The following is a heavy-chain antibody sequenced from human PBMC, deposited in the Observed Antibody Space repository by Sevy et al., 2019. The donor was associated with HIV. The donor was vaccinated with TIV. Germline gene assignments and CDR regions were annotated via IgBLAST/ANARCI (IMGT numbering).Heavy chain of an antibody. J-gene: IGHJ4*02. CDR2: ITSSASTT. CDR3: TKDGGWPL. D-gene: IGHD2-15*01. CDR1: GFLFGTHA. Sequence: GGSLRLSCAASGFLFGTHAMSWVRQAPGKGLEWVSGITSSASTTYYADSVKGRFTISRDNSKNTLYLQMNNLRAEDTAVYYCTKDGGWPLWGQGTLVTVSS. V-gene: IGHV3-23*01.